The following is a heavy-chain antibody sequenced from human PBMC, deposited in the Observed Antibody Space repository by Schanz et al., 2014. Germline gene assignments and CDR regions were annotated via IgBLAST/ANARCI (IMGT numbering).Heavy chain of an antibody. D-gene: IGHD6-13*01. CDR3: VSQTGSPNY. J-gene: IGHJ4*02. CDR2: ISSGGGST. CDR1: GFSLDIFA. V-gene: IGHV3-23*04. Sequence: EVQLAESGGGLVEPGGSLRLSCATSGFSLDIFAVSWVRQAPGKGLEWVSSISSGGGSTYYADSVKGRFTISRDNSKNTLFLQMNSLRVEDTAVYFCVSQTGSPNYWGQGTLVTVSS.